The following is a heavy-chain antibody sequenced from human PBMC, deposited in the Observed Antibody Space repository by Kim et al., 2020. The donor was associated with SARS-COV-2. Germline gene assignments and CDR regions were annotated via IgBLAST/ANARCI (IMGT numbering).Heavy chain of an antibody. J-gene: IGHJ4*02. CDR2: INHSGST. CDR3: ARLLYGSGSYYIGY. D-gene: IGHD3-10*01. CDR1: GGSFSGYY. V-gene: IGHV4-34*01. Sequence: SETLSLTCAVYGGSFSGYYWSWIRQPPGKGLEWIGEINHSGSTNYNPSLKSRVTISVDTSKNQFSLKLSSVTAADTAVYYCARLLYGSGSYYIGYWGQGTLVTVSS.